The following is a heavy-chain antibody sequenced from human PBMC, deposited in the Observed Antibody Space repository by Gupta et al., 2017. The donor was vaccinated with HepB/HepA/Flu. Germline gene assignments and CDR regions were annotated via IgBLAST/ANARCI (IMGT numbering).Heavy chain of an antibody. CDR2: IYENGNT. V-gene: IGHV4-39*01. CDR3: STRAVLWFDP. J-gene: IGHJ5*02. CDR1: GGTISSSGHY. Sequence: QLQLQESGPGLVKPSETLSLTCTVSGGTISSSGHYWGWIRQPPGKGLEWIGSIYENGNTYYNPSLKSRVTILVDTSKNQFSLKLNSVTAADTAVYYCSTRAVLWFDPWGQGALVTVSS. D-gene: IGHD6-19*01.